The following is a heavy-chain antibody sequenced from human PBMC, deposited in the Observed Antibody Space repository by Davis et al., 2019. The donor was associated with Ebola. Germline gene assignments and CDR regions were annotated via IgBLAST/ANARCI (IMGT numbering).Heavy chain of an antibody. CDR2: MNPNSDKT. Sequence: ASVKVSCKASGYTFTRYDINWVRQATGQGLEWMGWMNPNSDKTVYAQKFQCRVTITRNTSVSTVDMELNSLRSEDTAVYFCARVLSSYYGMDVWGQGTTVTVSS. V-gene: IGHV1-8*03. CDR1: GYTFTRYD. D-gene: IGHD3-16*01. CDR3: ARVLSSYYGMDV. J-gene: IGHJ6*02.